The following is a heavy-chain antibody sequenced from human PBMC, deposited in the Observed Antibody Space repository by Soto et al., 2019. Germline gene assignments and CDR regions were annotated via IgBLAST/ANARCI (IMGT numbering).Heavy chain of an antibody. V-gene: IGHV3-74*01. J-gene: IGHJ4*02. CDR1: GFTFNTHW. CDR2: IYFDGITT. CDR3: ARGSAMGVDY. D-gene: IGHD1-26*01. Sequence: EVQLVESGGGVVQPGGSLRLSCTASGFTFNTHWMHWVRQAPGKGLVWVSRIYFDGITTNYSDSVKGRLTVSRDNAKNTVYLQVNTLRDEDTAVYYCARGSAMGVDYWGQGTLVTVSS.